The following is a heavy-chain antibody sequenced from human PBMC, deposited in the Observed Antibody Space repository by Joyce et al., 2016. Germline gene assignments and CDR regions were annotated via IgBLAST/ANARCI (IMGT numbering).Heavy chain of an antibody. Sequence: QVQLVQSGAEVKKPGASVKIFCKASGYNFTNFYMKWVRQAPGQGLEWMGIINPVNGGTTYAQKFQCRVTMTRDTSTSTVYMELSSLRSEDTAVYYCARCRVAGTDNNWFDPWGQGTLVTVSS. V-gene: IGHV1-46*01. CDR2: INPVNGGT. J-gene: IGHJ5*02. CDR1: GYNFTNFY. D-gene: IGHD6-19*01. CDR3: ARCRVAGTDNNWFDP.